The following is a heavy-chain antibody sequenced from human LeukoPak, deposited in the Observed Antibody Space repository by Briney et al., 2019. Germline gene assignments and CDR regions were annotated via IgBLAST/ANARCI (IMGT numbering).Heavy chain of an antibody. CDR2: IYHSGST. J-gene: IGHJ4*02. V-gene: IGHV4-38-2*02. CDR1: GYSISSGYY. CDR3: ARATMVRGVTD. Sequence: SETLSLTCTVSGYSISSGYYWGWIRQPPEKGLEWIGSIYHSGSTYYNPSLKSRVTISVDTSKNQFSLKLSSVTAADTAVYYCARATMVRGVTDWGQGTLVTVSS. D-gene: IGHD3-10*01.